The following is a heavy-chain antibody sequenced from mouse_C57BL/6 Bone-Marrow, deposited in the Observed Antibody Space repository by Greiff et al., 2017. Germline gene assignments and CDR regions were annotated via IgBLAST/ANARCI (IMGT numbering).Heavy chain of an antibody. CDR2: IYPGSGST. D-gene: IGHD2-5*01. CDR1: GYTFTSYW. V-gene: IGHV1-55*01. J-gene: IGHJ1*03. CDR3: ARPYYSNYWCFDV. Sequence: QVHVKQPGAELVKPGASVKMSCKASGYTFTSYWITWVKQRPGQGLEWIGDIYPGSGSTNYNEKFKSKATLTVDTSSSTAYMQLSSLTSEDSAVYYCARPYYSNYWCFDVWGTGTTVTVSA.